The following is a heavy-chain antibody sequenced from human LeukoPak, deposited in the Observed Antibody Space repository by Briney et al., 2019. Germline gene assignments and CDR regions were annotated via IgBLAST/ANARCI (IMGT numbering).Heavy chain of an antibody. CDR3: ARERAVAVSRGDF. CDR1: GFTFSGYS. V-gene: IGHV3-48*01. D-gene: IGHD6-19*01. CDR2: ISTSSTTT. J-gene: IGHJ4*02. Sequence: PGGSLRLSCAASGFTFSGYSMNWVRQAPGKGLEWIAYISTSSTTTYYADSVKGRFTISRDNAKNSLYLQMSSLRAEETAVYFCARERAVAVSRGDFWGQGTLVTVSS.